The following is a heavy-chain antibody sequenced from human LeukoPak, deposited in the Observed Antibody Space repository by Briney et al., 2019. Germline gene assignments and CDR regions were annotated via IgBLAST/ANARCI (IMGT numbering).Heavy chain of an antibody. J-gene: IGHJ4*02. D-gene: IGHD6-6*01. CDR2: IYTSGST. CDR1: GGSISSGSYY. CDR3: ARDAEYSSSSGV. Sequence: SETLSLTCTVSGGSISSGSYYWSWIRQPAGKGLEWIRRIYTSGSTNYNPSLKSRVTITVNTSKNQFSLKLSSVTAADTAVYCCARDAEYSSSSGVWGQGTLVTVSS. V-gene: IGHV4-61*02.